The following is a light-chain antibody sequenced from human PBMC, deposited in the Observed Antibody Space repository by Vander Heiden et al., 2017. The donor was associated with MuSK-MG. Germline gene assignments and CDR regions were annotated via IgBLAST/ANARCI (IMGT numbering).Light chain of an antibody. J-gene: IGKJ4*01. CDR3: QQDGSSPLS. V-gene: IGKV3-20*01. CDR2: GAS. Sequence: EIVLTQSPGTLSLSPGERATLYCRASQSVSSSYIAWYHQRPGQAPRLLMYGASNRATGIPDRISGSGSGTDFTLTISRLQPEDFAVYYCQQDGSSPLSFGGGTKVXIK. CDR1: QSVSSSY.